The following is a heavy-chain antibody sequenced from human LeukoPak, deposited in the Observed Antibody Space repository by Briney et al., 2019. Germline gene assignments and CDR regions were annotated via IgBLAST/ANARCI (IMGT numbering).Heavy chain of an antibody. D-gene: IGHD4-17*01. J-gene: IGHJ4*02. CDR3: ARAPETDYGDYYFDY. V-gene: IGHV3-30*04. CDR2: ISYDGSNK. CDR1: GFTFSSYA. Sequence: GGSLRLSCAASGFTFSSYAMHWVRQAPGKGLEWVAVISYDGSNKYYADSVKGRFTISRDNSKNTLYLQMNSLRAEDTAVYYCARAPETDYGDYYFDYWGQGTLVTVSS.